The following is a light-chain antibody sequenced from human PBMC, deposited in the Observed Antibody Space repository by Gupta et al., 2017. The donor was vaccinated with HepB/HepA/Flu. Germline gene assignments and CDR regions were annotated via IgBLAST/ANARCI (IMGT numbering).Light chain of an antibody. J-gene: IGKJ2*01. CDR1: QTIYSSENRKNF. CDR3: HQYIRTAYT. CDR2: WAS. Sequence: DIVMSQSPESLAVSLGERATITCKSSQTIYSSENRKNFLAWYQQKPGQPPRLLIYWASTRESGVTDRFSGSGSGTEFTLTITSLQAEDVAVYFCHQYIRTAYTLGQGTKLEIK. V-gene: IGKV4-1*01.